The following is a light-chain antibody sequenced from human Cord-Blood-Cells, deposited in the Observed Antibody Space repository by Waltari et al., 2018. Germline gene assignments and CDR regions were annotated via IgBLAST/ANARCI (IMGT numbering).Light chain of an antibody. Sequence: QAVVTQEPSLTVSPGGTVTLTCGSSTGAVTSGHYPYWFQQQPGQAPRTLIYDPENNHSWTPARFSGSRLGGQAALTLACAQPEDEAEDCCLLSYSGARVFGGGTKLTVL. CDR1: TGAVTSGHY. V-gene: IGLV7-46*01. CDR2: DPE. J-gene: IGLJ3*02. CDR3: LLSYSGARV.